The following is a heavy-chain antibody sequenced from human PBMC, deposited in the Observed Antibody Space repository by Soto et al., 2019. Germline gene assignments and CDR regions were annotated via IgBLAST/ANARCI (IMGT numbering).Heavy chain of an antibody. V-gene: IGHV4-59*01. CDR2: IYYSGST. CDR1: GGSISSYD. J-gene: IGHJ4*02. CDR3: AREGIAVAGTFDY. Sequence: ASETLSLTCTVSGGSISSYDWSWIRQPPGKGLEWIGYIYYSGSTNYNPSLKSRVTISVDTSKNQFSLKLSSVTAADTAVYYCAREGIAVAGTFDYWGQGTLVTVSS. D-gene: IGHD6-19*01.